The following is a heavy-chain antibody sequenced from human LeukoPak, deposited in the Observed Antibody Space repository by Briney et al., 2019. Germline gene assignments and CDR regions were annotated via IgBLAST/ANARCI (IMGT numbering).Heavy chain of an antibody. CDR1: GGSISSSNW. V-gene: IGHV4-4*02. Sequence: PSETLSLTCAVSGGSISSSNWWSWVRQPPGKGLEWIGEIYHSGSTNYNPSLKSRVTISVDKSKNQFSLKLSSVTAADTAVYYCARAHYVWGSYRYRSRAAFDIWGQGTMVTVSS. D-gene: IGHD3-16*02. CDR2: IYHSGST. J-gene: IGHJ3*02. CDR3: ARAHYVWGSYRYRSRAAFDI.